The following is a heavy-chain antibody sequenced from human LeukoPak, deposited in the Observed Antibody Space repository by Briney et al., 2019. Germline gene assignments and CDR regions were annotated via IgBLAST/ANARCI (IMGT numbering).Heavy chain of an antibody. CDR1: GYSISSGYY. CDR3: ARGAENWFDP. Sequence: PSETLSLTCTVSGYSISSGYYWGWIRQPAGKGLEWIGRIYTSGSTNYNPSLKSRVTMSVDTSKKQFSLKLSSVTAADTAVYYCARGAENWFDPWGQGTLVTVSS. V-gene: IGHV4-4*07. CDR2: IYTSGST. J-gene: IGHJ5*02.